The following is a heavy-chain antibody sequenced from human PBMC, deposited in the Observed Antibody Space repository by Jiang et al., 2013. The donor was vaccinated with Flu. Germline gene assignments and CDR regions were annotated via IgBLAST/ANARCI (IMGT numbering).Heavy chain of an antibody. CDR2: IYTSGST. V-gene: IGHV4-61*02. CDR1: GGSISSGSYY. Sequence: GPGLVKPSQTLSLTCTVSGGSISSGSYYWSWIRQPAGKGLEWIGRIYTSGSTNYNPSLKSRVTISVDTSKNQFSLKLSSVTAADTAVYYCARDNTVVTPKDAFDIWGQGTMVTVSS. CDR3: ARDNTVVTPKDAFDI. J-gene: IGHJ3*02. D-gene: IGHD4-23*01.